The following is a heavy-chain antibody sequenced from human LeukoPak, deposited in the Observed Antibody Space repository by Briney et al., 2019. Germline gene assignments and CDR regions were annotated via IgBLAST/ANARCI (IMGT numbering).Heavy chain of an antibody. D-gene: IGHD4-17*01. V-gene: IGHV3-23*01. CDR2: ISISGSKT. CDR1: EFDFSSHA. J-gene: IGHJ4*02. Sequence: GGSLRLSCAASEFDFSSHAMTWVRQAPGKGLEWVPAISISGSKTYYADSVKGRFTISRDNSKNTLYLQMNSLRAEDTAVYYCANEIRPNDYWGQGTQVTVSS. CDR3: ANEIRPNDY.